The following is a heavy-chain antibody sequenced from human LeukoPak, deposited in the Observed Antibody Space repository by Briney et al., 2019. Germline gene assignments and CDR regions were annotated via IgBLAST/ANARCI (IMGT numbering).Heavy chain of an antibody. CDR3: ARYHTALNY. CDR2: IYYSGST. CDR1: GGSISSYY. D-gene: IGHD5-18*01. J-gene: IGHJ4*02. V-gene: IGHV4-59*01. Sequence: SETLSLTCTVSGGSISSYYWSWIRQPPGKGLEWIGYIYYSGSTNYNPSLKSRATISVDTSKNQFSLKLSSVTAADTAVYYCARYHTALNYWGQGTLVTASS.